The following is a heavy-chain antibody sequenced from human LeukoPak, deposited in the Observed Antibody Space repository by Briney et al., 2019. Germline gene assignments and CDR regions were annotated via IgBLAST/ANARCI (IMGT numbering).Heavy chain of an antibody. J-gene: IGHJ5*02. CDR2: INHSGST. CDR1: GGSFSGYY. V-gene: IGHV4-34*01. Sequence: SETLSLTCAVYGGSFSGYYWSWIRQPPGKGLEWIGEINHSGSTNYNPSLKSRVTISVDTSKNQFSLKLSSVTAADTAVYYCARRVTMIVVVITPSWFDPWGQGTLVTVSS. CDR3: ARRVTMIVVVITPSWFDP. D-gene: IGHD3-22*01.